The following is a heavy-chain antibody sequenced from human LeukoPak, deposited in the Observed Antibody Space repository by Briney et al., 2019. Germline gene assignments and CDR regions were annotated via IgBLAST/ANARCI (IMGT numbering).Heavy chain of an antibody. J-gene: IGHJ4*02. D-gene: IGHD3-10*01. V-gene: IGHV3-48*03. CDR3: ARGEYGSGSYHIDY. Sequence: AGGSLRLSCAASGFTCSNYEMNWVRQAPGKGLDWVSYIGSRGATIYYADSVKGRFTISRDNAKNSLYLQMNSLRVEDTAVYYCARGEYGSGSYHIDYWGQGTLVTVSS. CDR2: IGSRGATI. CDR1: GFTCSNYE.